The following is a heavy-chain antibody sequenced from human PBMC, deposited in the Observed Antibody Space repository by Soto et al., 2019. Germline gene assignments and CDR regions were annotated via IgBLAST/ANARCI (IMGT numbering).Heavy chain of an antibody. V-gene: IGHV1-18*01. D-gene: IGHD4-17*01. J-gene: IGHJ4*02. Sequence: QVQLVQSGAEVKKPGASVKVSCKASGYTFTSYGISWVRQAPGQGLEWMGWISAYNGNTNYAQKLQGRVTMTTDTSTSTAYMELRSLRSEDTAMYYCARDRSDYDTSYPVSWGQGTLVTVSS. CDR1: GYTFTSYG. CDR3: ARDRSDYDTSYPVS. CDR2: ISAYNGNT.